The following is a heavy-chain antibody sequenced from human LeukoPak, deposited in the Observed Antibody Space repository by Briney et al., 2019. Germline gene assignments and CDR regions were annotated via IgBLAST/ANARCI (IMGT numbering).Heavy chain of an antibody. D-gene: IGHD2-15*01. V-gene: IGHV3-48*03. J-gene: IGHJ4*02. CDR1: GFTFSDYG. CDR2: ISSSPINI. Sequence: GGSLRLSCAASGFTFSDYGMNWVRQAPGKGLEWVSYISSSPINIYYADSVRGRFTISRDNAKNSVFLQMNSLRAEDTAVYYCARSGRYLDYWGQGTLVTVSS. CDR3: ARSGRYLDY.